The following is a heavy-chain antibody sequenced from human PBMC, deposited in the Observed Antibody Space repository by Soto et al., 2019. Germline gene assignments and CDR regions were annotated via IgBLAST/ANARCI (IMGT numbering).Heavy chain of an antibody. CDR1: GVSVNSNCL. Sequence: PSETLCLTVAVSGVSVNSNCLGGRLRQPPGRGLEWVGRIYYGGNTYYNPSLKSRVTISVDTSKNQFPLKLSSVTAADTAVYYCARVGSSIATRPFDYWGQGTLVTVSS. V-gene: IGHV4-39*06. J-gene: IGHJ4*02. CDR3: ARVGSSIATRPFDY. D-gene: IGHD6-6*01. CDR2: IYYGGNT.